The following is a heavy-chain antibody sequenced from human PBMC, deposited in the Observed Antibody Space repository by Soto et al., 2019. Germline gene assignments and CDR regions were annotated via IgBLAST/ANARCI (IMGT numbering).Heavy chain of an antibody. D-gene: IGHD1-26*01. CDR3: ARSSSSGSYTNSFDP. Sequence: GKGLEYIGYIYYSGSTNYNPSLKSRVTISVDTSKKQFSLKLSSVTAADTAVYYCARSSSSGSYTNSFDPWGHGLLV. J-gene: IGHJ5*02. V-gene: IGHV4-59*01. CDR2: IYYSGST.